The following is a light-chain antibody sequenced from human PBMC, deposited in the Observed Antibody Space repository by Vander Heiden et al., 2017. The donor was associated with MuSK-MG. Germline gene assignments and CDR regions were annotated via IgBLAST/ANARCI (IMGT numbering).Light chain of an antibody. CDR3: SSYAGSNNLV. Sequence: QSALTQPPSASGSPGQSVTISCTGTSSDVGGYNYVSWYQQHPGKAPKLMIYEVSKRPSGVPDRFSGSKSGNTASLTVSGLLAEDEADYYCSSYAGSNNLVFGGGTKL. CDR2: EVS. CDR1: SSDVGGYNY. J-gene: IGLJ2*01. V-gene: IGLV2-8*01.